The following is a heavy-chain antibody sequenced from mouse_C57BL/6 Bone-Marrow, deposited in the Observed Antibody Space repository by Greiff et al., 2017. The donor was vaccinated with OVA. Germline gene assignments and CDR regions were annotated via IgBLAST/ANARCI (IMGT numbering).Heavy chain of an antibody. D-gene: IGHD1-1*01. J-gene: IGHJ1*03. Sequence: VQLQQSGAELVRPGASVTLSCKASGYTFTDYEMHWVKQTPVHGLEWIGAIDPETGGTAYNQKFKGKAILTADKSSSTAYMELRSLTSEDSAVYYCTGGTTGVATPSYWYFDVWGTGTTVTVSS. CDR1: GYTFTDYE. CDR2: IDPETGGT. CDR3: TGGTTGVATPSYWYFDV. V-gene: IGHV1-15*01.